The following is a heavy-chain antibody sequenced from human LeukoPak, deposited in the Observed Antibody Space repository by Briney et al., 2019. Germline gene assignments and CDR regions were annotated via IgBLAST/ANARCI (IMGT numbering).Heavy chain of an antibody. V-gene: IGHV3-48*04. CDR3: ARDIYDSSGYYYPGSAFDT. D-gene: IGHD3-22*01. J-gene: IGHJ3*02. CDR1: GFTFSIYS. Sequence: GGSLRLSCAASGFTFSIYSMNWVRQAPGKGLEWVSYISSSSSTIYYADSVKGRFTISRDDAKNSLYLQMNSLRVEDTAVYYCARDIYDSSGYYYPGSAFDTWGQGTMVTVSS. CDR2: ISSSSSTI.